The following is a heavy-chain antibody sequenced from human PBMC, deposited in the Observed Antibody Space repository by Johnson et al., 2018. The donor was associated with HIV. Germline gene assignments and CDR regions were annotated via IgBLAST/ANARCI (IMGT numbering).Heavy chain of an antibody. CDR2: ISYDGSNK. Sequence: QVQLVESGGGVVQPGRSLRLSCAASGFTFSSYAMHWVRQAPGKGLEWVAVISYDGSNKYYAASVKGRFTISRDNSKNTLYLQMNSLRAEDTAVYYCARDGPPYYGGNSGGAFDIWGQGTMVTVSS. D-gene: IGHD4-23*01. V-gene: IGHV3-30*04. CDR3: ARDGPPYYGGNSGGAFDI. J-gene: IGHJ3*02. CDR1: GFTFSSYA.